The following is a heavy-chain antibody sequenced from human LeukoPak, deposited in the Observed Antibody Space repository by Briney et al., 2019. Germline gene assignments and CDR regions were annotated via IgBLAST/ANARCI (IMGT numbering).Heavy chain of an antibody. CDR1: GFIVNTYY. CDR2: IYSDGST. D-gene: IGHD5-18*01. J-gene: IGHJ4*02. CDR3: ARSEDSYGPR. V-gene: IGHV3-66*01. Sequence: TGGSLRLSCAASGFIVNTYYMSWVRQAPGKGLEWVSIIYSDGSTYYADSVKGRFTISRDNSKNTLYLQMNSLRAEDTAVYYCARSEDSYGPRWGQGTLVTVSS.